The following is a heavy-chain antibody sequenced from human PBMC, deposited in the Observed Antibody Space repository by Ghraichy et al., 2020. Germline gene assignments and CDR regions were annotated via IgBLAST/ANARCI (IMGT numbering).Heavy chain of an antibody. CDR3: ARGGGDYYDSSGYSDY. V-gene: IGHV3-66*01. Sequence: AGSLRGEGEEGGVNVSSNYMSWVRQAPGKGLEWVSVIYSGGSTYYADSVKGRFTISRDNSKNTLYLQMNSLRAEDTAVYYCARGGGDYYDSSGYSDYWGQGTLVTVSS. D-gene: IGHD3-22*01. CDR2: IYSGGST. J-gene: IGHJ4*02. CDR1: GVNVSSNY.